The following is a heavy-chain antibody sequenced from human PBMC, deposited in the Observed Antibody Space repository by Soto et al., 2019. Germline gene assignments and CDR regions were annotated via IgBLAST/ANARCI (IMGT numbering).Heavy chain of an antibody. Sequence: PSETLSLTCSVSGYSIRSGCYWGWVRQAPGKGLEWLGSVYHNGIMFHNPSFQSRVTISVDTSKNQFSLNLRSVTAADTAVYYCAALWFGELAFNYWGHGILVTVSS. CDR1: GYSIRSGCY. V-gene: IGHV4-38-2*02. J-gene: IGHJ4*01. CDR2: VYHNGIM. CDR3: AALWFGELAFNY. D-gene: IGHD3-10*01.